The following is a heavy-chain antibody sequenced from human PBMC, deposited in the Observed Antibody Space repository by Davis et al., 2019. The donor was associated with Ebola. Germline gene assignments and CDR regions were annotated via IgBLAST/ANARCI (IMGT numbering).Heavy chain of an antibody. CDR2: IYYSGST. J-gene: IGHJ4*02. Sequence: SETLSLTCTVSGGSISSGEYYWSWIRQPPGKGLEWIGYIYYSGSTNYNPSLKSRVTISVDTSKNQFSLKLSSVTAADTAVYYCARGSNYYDSSGYALFDNWGQGTLVTVSS. CDR3: ARGSNYYDSSGYALFDN. D-gene: IGHD3-22*01. CDR1: GGSISSGEYY. V-gene: IGHV4-30-4*02.